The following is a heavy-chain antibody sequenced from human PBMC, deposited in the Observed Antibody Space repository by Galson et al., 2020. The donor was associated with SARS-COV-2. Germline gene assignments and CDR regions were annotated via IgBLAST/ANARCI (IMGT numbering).Heavy chain of an antibody. CDR1: GYTLTELS. CDR2: FDPEDGER. D-gene: IGHD2-2*02. CDR3: ATGAPHCSSTSCHNNWFDP. V-gene: IGHV1-24*01. J-gene: IGHJ5*02. Sequence: ASVKVSCKVSGYTLTELSMHWVRQAPGKGLEWMGGFDPEDGERIYAQKFQGRVTMTEDTSTDTAYMELSSLRSEDTAVYYCATGAPHCSSTSCHNNWFDPWGQGTLVTVSS.